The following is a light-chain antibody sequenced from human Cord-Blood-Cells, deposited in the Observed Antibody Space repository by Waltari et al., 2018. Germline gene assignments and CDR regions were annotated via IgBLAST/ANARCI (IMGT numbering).Light chain of an antibody. CDR1: QSVSSSY. Sequence: EIVLTHSPGTLSLSPGERATLSCRASQSVSSSYLAWYQQKPGQAPRLLIYGASSRATGIPDRLSGSWSGTDFTLTISRLEPEAFAVYYCQQYGSSRSISLGQGTRLEIK. V-gene: IGKV3-20*01. CDR2: GAS. J-gene: IGKJ5*01. CDR3: QQYGSSRSIS.